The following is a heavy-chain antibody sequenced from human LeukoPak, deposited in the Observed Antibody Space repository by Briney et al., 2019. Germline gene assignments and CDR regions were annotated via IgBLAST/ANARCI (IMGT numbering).Heavy chain of an antibody. D-gene: IGHD2-15*01. J-gene: IGHJ4*02. CDR3: AKAPVTSCRGAFCYPFDY. V-gene: IGHV3-7*03. CDR1: GFTFSSYW. CDR2: IKPDGSEK. Sequence: GGSLRLSCAASGFTFSSYWMSWVRQAPGKGLEWVANIKPDGSEKYYVDSVKGRFTISRDNAKNSLYLQMNSLRAEDAAVYYCAKAPVTSCRGAFCYPFDYWGQGTLVTVSS.